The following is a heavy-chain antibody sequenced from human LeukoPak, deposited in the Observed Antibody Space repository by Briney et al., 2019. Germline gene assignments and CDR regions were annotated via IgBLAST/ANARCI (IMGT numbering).Heavy chain of an antibody. CDR3: ARTPTYYYDSSGPD. D-gene: IGHD3-22*01. Sequence: GGSLRLSCAASGFTFSDYYMSWIRQAPGKGLEWVSYISSSGSTIYYADSVKGRFTISRDNAKNSLYLQMNSLRAEDTAVYYCARTPTYYYDSSGPDWGQGTLVTVSS. V-gene: IGHV3-11*01. J-gene: IGHJ4*02. CDR2: ISSSGSTI. CDR1: GFTFSDYY.